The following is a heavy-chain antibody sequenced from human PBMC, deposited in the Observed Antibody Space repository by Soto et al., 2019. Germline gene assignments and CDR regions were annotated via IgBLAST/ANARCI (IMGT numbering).Heavy chain of an antibody. CDR2: ISGSGGST. Sequence: GGSLRLSCAASGFTFSSYAMSWVRQAPGKGLEWVSAISGSGGSTYYADSVKGRFTISRDNSKNTLYLQMNSLRAEDTAVYYCARDPADYDILTGYYYYGMDVWGQGTTVTVSS. D-gene: IGHD3-9*01. CDR3: ARDPADYDILTGYYYYGMDV. V-gene: IGHV3-23*01. J-gene: IGHJ6*02. CDR1: GFTFSSYA.